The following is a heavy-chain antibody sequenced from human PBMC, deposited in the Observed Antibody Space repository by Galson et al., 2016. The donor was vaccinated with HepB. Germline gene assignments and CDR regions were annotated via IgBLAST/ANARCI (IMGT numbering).Heavy chain of an antibody. CDR1: GFTFSSYG. V-gene: IGHV3-30*18. CDR3: AKDGRIYCSSASCHDHFHY. J-gene: IGHJ4*02. CDR2: ISYDGSNK. Sequence: FLRLSCAASGFTFSSYGMHWVRQAPGKGLEWVAFISYDGSNKKYADSVKGRFTISRDNSKKTLYLQMNSLRAEDTAVYYCAKDGRIYCSSASCHDHFHYWGQGTLVTVSS. D-gene: IGHD2-2*01.